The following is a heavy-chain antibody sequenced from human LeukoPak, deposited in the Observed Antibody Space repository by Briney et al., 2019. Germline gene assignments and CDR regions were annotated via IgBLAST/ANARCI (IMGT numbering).Heavy chain of an antibody. Sequence: SETLSLTCIVSGDSISSSSYYWGWIRQPPGKGLEWIGSIYYSGSTYYNPSLKSRVTISVDTSKNQFSLKLSSVTAADTAVYYCARGSFYGYRPEWDYWGQGTLVAVSS. V-gene: IGHV4-39*01. J-gene: IGHJ4*02. CDR1: GDSISSSSYY. D-gene: IGHD3-10*01. CDR3: ARGSFYGYRPEWDY. CDR2: IYYSGST.